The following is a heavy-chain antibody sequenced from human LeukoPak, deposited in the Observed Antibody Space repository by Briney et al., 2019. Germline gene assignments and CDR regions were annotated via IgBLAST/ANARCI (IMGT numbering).Heavy chain of an antibody. J-gene: IGHJ3*02. CDR1: GGSFSGYY. CDR2: INHSGST. Sequence: SETLSLTYAVYGGSFSGYYWSWIRQPPGKGLEWIGEINHSGSTNYNPSLKSRVTISVDTSKNQFSLKLSSVTAADTAVYYCARGVRYYDSSGYHVGVFDIWGQGTMVTVSS. D-gene: IGHD3-22*01. CDR3: ARGVRYYDSSGYHVGVFDI. V-gene: IGHV4-34*01.